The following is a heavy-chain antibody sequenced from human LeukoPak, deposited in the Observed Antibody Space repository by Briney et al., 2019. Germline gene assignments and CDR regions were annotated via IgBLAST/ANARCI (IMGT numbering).Heavy chain of an antibody. J-gene: IGHJ4*02. CDR2: ITGSGDNT. Sequence: GGSLRLSCAVSGFTFSSYRMSWVRQAPGKGLEWVSGITGSGDNTYHADSVKGRFTISRDNSQNTLYLQMHSLRAEDTAVYYCAKSREFSGYDYTYWGQGTLVIVSS. V-gene: IGHV3-23*01. D-gene: IGHD5-12*01. CDR3: AKSREFSGYDYTY. CDR1: GFTFSSYR.